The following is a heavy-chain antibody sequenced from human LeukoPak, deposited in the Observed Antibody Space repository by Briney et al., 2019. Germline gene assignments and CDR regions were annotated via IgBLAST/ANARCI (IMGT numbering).Heavy chain of an antibody. D-gene: IGHD3-10*01. J-gene: IGHJ4*02. CDR1: GYTLTELS. Sequence: ASVKVSCKVSGYTLTELSVHWVRQAPGKGLEWMGGFDPEDGETIYAQKFQGRVTMTEDTSTDTAYMELSSLRSEDTAVYYCATVRLLWFGEFPYYFDYWGQGTLVTVSS. CDR2: FDPEDGET. V-gene: IGHV1-24*01. CDR3: ATVRLLWFGEFPYYFDY.